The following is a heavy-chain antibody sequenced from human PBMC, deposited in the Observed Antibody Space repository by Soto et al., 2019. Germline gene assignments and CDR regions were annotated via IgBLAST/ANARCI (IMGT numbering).Heavy chain of an antibody. J-gene: IGHJ4*02. CDR3: ARDVPGRAYFDY. CDR2: IHNDGSAT. Sequence: EVQLVESGGGFVQPGGSLRLSCAASGFTFSNYWIHWVRQAPGKGLVWVSSIHNDGSATKYADSVKGRFTISRDNAKNPLYLQMNSLGAEDTAVYYCARDVPGRAYFDYWGQGALVTVSS. V-gene: IGHV3-74*03. CDR1: GFTFSNYW. D-gene: IGHD3-10*01.